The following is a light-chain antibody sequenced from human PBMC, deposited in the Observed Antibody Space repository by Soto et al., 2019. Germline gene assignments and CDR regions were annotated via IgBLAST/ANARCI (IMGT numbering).Light chain of an antibody. V-gene: IGKV1-5*03. CDR2: KAS. CDR3: QQYNSYFMWK. J-gene: IGKJ1*01. CDR1: ESASKW. Sequence: DIQMTHSPSALSASVWYIVTITCRSSESASKWVAWYQQKPGRSPTLLIYKASTLQSGVPSRFSGSGSGTEFTLTISSLQPDDFATYYCQQYNSYFMWKFGQGTKVDIK.